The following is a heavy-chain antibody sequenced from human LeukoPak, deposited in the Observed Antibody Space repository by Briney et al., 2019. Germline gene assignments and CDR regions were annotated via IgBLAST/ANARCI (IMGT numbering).Heavy chain of an antibody. J-gene: IGHJ4*02. V-gene: IGHV3-64*01. D-gene: IGHD6-13*01. Sequence: GGSLRLSCAASGFTFSSYAMHWVRQAPGKGLEYVSAISSNGGSTYYANSVKGRFTISRDNSKNTLYLQMGSLRAEDMAVYYCARGIAAAGWDYFDYWGQGTLVTVSS. CDR2: ISSNGGST. CDR1: GFTFSSYA. CDR3: ARGIAAAGWDYFDY.